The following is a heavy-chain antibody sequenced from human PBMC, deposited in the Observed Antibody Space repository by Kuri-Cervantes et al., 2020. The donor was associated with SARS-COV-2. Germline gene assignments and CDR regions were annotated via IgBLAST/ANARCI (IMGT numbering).Heavy chain of an antibody. CDR2: MNPSSGNT. Sequence: ASVKVSCKASGYTFTSYDINWVRQATGQGLEWMGWMNPSSGNTGYAQKFQGRVTMTRNTSISTAYMELRSLRSDDTAVYYCARGIVVVVAAMGYYDYWGQGTLVTVSS. V-gene: IGHV1-8*01. D-gene: IGHD2-15*01. J-gene: IGHJ4*02. CDR1: GYTFTSYD. CDR3: ARGIVVVVAAMGYYDY.